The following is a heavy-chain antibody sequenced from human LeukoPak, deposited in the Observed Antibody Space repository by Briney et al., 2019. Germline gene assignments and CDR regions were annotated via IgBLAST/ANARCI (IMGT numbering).Heavy chain of an antibody. CDR2: ISSNGGST. CDR1: GFTFSSCA. V-gene: IGHV3-64*01. Sequence: AGGSLRLSCAASGFTFSSCAMHWVRQAPGKGLEYVSAISSNGGSTYYANSVKGRFTISRDNSKNTLYLQMGSLRAEDMAVYYCARESDYSFDYWGQGTLVTVSS. CDR3: ARESDYSFDY. J-gene: IGHJ4*02.